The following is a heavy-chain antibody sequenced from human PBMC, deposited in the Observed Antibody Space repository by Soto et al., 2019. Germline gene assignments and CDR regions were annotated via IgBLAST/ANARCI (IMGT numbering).Heavy chain of an antibody. D-gene: IGHD3-10*01. V-gene: IGHV5-10-1*01. CDR2: IDPSDSYT. CDR1: GYSFTSYW. Sequence: GESLKISCKGSGYSFTSYWISWVRQMPGKGLEWMGRIDPSDSYTNYSPSFQGHVTISADKSISTAYLQWSSLKASDTAMYYCARHEYGSGRDYYGMDVWGQGTTVTVSS. CDR3: ARHEYGSGRDYYGMDV. J-gene: IGHJ6*02.